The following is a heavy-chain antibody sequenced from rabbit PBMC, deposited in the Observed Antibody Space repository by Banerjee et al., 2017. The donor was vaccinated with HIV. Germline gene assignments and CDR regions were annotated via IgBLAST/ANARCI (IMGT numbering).Heavy chain of an antibody. D-gene: IGHD7-1*01. J-gene: IGHJ2*01. CDR2: IYTGSSGST. CDR1: GFDFSSNA. V-gene: IGHV1S40*01. CDR3: ARADYAGYDNWDAFDP. Sequence: QSLEESGGGLVQPEGSLTLTCKASGFDFSSNAMCWVRQAPGKGLEWIGCIYTGSSGSTYYASWAKGRFTISKTSSTPVTLQMTSLTAADTATYFCARADYAGYDNWDAFDPWGPGTLVTVS.